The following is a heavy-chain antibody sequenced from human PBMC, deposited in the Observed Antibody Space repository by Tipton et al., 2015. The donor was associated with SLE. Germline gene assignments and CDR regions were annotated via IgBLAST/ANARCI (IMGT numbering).Heavy chain of an antibody. D-gene: IGHD3-3*01. CDR1: GFTFSSYG. J-gene: IGHJ4*02. CDR3: ARDTDFWSGYYPPFDY. CDR2: IRYDGSNK. V-gene: IGHV3-30*02. Sequence: GSLRLSCAASGFTFSSYGMHWVRQAPGKGLEWVAFIRYDGSNKYYADSVKGRFTISRDNSKNTLYLQMNSLRAEDTAVYYCARDTDFWSGYYPPFDYWGQGTLVTVSS.